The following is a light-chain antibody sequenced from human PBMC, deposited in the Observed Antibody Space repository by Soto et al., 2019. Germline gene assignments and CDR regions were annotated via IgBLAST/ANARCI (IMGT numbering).Light chain of an antibody. V-gene: IGKV1-39*01. CDR3: QQYGSSQWT. J-gene: IGKJ1*01. CDR1: QSISSY. CDR2: GAS. Sequence: DIQMTQSSSSLSASLGDRVTITCRASQSISSYLNCYQQKPGTAPKLLIYGASSRATGIPDRFSGSGSGTDFTLTISRLEPEDFAVYYCQQYGSSQWTFGQGTKVDI.